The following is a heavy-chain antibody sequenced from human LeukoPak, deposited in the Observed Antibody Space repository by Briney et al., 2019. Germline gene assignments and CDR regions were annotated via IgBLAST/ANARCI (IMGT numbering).Heavy chain of an antibody. CDR3: ARATGFSSGCYRYFDY. CDR2: IFYSGST. CDR1: GGSISSSSYY. D-gene: IGHD6-19*01. V-gene: IGHV4-39*01. Sequence: PSETLSLTCSVSGGSISSSSYYWGWIRQPPGKGLEWIGSIFYSGSTCYNASLQSRVTMSVDTSKNQFSLKLTPVTAADTAVYYCARATGFSSGCYRYFDYWGQGTLVTVSS. J-gene: IGHJ4*02.